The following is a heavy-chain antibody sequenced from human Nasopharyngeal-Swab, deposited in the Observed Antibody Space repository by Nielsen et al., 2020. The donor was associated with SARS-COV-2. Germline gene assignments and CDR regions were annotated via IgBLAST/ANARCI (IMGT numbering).Heavy chain of an antibody. CDR3: ARDRDDFWSGSEGYYYYYGMDV. J-gene: IGHJ6*02. Sequence: ASVKVSCKASGYTFTGYYMHWVRQAPGQGLEWMGRINPNSGGTNYAQKFQGRVTITADKSTSTAYMELSSLRSEDTAVYYCARDRDDFWSGSEGYYYYYGMDVWGQGTTVTVSS. CDR2: INPNSGGT. D-gene: IGHD3-3*01. CDR1: GYTFTGYY. V-gene: IGHV1-2*06.